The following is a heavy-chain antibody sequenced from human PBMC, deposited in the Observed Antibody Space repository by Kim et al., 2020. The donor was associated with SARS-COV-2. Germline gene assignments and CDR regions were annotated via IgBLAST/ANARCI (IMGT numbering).Heavy chain of an antibody. J-gene: IGHJ4*02. V-gene: IGHV3-74*01. D-gene: IGHD1-26*01. CDR3: ARGSIREMWELLRGYYFDY. Sequence: GRFTISRDNAKNTLYLQMNSLRAEDTAVYYCARGSIREMWELLRGYYFDYWGQGTLVTVSS.